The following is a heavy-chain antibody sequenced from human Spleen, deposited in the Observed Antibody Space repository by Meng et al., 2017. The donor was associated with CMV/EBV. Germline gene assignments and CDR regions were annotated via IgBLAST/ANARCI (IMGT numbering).Heavy chain of an antibody. CDR3: AKDRDTMIVVVTIDY. V-gene: IGHV3-30*04. J-gene: IGHJ4*02. CDR1: GFTFSSYA. Sequence: GESLKISCAASGFTFSSYAMHWVRQAPGKGLEWVAVISYDGSNKYYADSVKGRFTISRDNSKNTLYLQMNSLRAEDTAVYYCAKDRDTMIVVVTIDYWGQGTLVTVSS. D-gene: IGHD3-22*01. CDR2: ISYDGSNK.